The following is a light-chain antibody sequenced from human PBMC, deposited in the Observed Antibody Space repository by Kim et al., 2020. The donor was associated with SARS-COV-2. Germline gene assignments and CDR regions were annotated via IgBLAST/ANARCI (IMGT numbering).Light chain of an antibody. J-gene: IGKJ4*01. CDR3: QQYKDWPLT. CDR2: GAF. CDR1: QTITNS. Sequence: VTRGERATLSCRASQTITNSLAWYQHKPGQPPRLLIYGAFTRATDLPARFSGSGSETEFTLTITSLQSEDFAVYFCQQYKDWPLTFGGGTKVDIK. V-gene: IGKV3-15*01.